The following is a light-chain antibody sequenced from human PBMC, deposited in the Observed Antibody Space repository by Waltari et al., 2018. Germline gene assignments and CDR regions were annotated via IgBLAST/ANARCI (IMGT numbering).Light chain of an antibody. Sequence: DIVMPQSPDSLAVSLGERSTINSTSRQRVFYSSNNKNYLAWYQQKPGQPPKLLIYWASTRESGVPDRFSGSGSGTDFTLTISSLQAEDVAVYYCQQYYSTPPTFGGGTKVEIK. V-gene: IGKV4-1*01. CDR2: WAS. CDR3: QQYYSTPPT. CDR1: QRVFYSSNNKNY. J-gene: IGKJ4*01.